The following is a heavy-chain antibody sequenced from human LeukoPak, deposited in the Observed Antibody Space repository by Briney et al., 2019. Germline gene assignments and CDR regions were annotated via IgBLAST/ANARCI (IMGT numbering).Heavy chain of an antibody. CDR1: GFTFDHYT. D-gene: IGHD3-22*01. Sequence: GGSLRLSCAASGFTFDHYTMHWVRQAPGKGLERVSLISWDGVSTYYAGSVKGRFTISRDNRKNSVSLQMNSLRTEDTALYYCAKDGKGSNAYYYADHWGQGTLVTVSS. J-gene: IGHJ5*02. V-gene: IGHV3-43*01. CDR3: AKDGKGSNAYYYADH. CDR2: ISWDGVST.